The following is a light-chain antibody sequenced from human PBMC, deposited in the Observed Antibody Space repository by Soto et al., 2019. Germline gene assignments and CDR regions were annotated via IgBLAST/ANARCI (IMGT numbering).Light chain of an antibody. J-gene: IGLJ2*01. CDR3: GTWDSGLSAGV. CDR2: DNN. V-gene: IGLV1-51*01. CDR1: SSNIGNNY. Sequence: QSVLTQPPSVSAAPGQKVTISCSGSSSNIGNNYVSWYQQLPSTAPKLLIYDNNKRPSGIPDRFSGSQSGTSATLGITGLQTGDEADYYCGTWDSGLSAGVFGGGTKLTVL.